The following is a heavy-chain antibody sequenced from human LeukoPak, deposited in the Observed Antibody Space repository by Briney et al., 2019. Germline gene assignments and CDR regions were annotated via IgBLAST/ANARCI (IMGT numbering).Heavy chain of an antibody. J-gene: IGHJ4*02. Sequence: GGSLRLSCAASGFTFGNAWMSWVRQAPGKGLEWVGRIQSKTDGGTTDYAAPVKGRFTISRDDSKNTLYLQMSSLKTEDTAVYYCAREVMYNFDYWGQGTLVTVSS. D-gene: IGHD1-1*01. CDR3: AREVMYNFDY. CDR1: GFTFGNAW. CDR2: IQSKTDGGTT. V-gene: IGHV3-15*01.